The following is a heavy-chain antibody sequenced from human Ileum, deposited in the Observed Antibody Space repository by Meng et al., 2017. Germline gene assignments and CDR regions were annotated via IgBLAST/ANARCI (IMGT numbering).Heavy chain of an antibody. CDR2: ISSNGGST. J-gene: IGHJ4*02. D-gene: IGHD3-22*01. Sequence: GGSLRLSCAASGFTFSSYAMHWVRQAPGKGLEYVSAISSNGGSTYYANSVKGRFTISRDNSKNTLYLQMGSLRAEDMAVYYCAGRSGYYFFDYWGQGTLVTVSS. CDR3: AGRSGYYFFDY. V-gene: IGHV3-64*01. CDR1: GFTFSSYA.